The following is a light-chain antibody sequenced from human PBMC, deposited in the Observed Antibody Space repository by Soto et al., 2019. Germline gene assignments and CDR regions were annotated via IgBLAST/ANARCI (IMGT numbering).Light chain of an antibody. CDR2: GAS. CDR3: QQSHSTPLT. CDR1: QSFSSY. Sequence: DIQMTQSPSSLSASVGDRVTITCRASQSFSSYLNWYQQKPGKAPKVLISGASGLQSGVPLRFSGSGSGTDLTLTISSLQSEDFASYYCQQSHSTPLTFCGATKWEIK. J-gene: IGKJ4*01. V-gene: IGKV1-39*01.